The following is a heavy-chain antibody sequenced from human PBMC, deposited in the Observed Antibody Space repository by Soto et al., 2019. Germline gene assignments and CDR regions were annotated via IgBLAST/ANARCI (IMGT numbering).Heavy chain of an antibody. CDR3: ARGGEPLGYYGLDV. V-gene: IGHV4-61*01. CDR2: MYYTGVT. J-gene: IGHJ6*02. CDR1: GGSVRSGNHF. Sequence: SEALSLTCSVSGGSVRSGNHFWNWIRQPPGRGLEWLGYMYYTGVTNYNPSLKSRVSMSVDTSKDQFSLNLTSLTAADTAVYYCARGGEPLGYYGLDVWGQGTTVTVSS.